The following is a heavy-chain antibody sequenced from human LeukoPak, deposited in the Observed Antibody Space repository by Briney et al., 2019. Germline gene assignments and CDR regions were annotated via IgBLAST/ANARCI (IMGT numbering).Heavy chain of an antibody. CDR1: GFTFSSHT. J-gene: IGHJ3*01. V-gene: IGHV3-21*01. CDR2: ISSTSTSI. Sequence: GGSLRLSFAASGFTFSSHTMDSVRQAPGKGLEWVSSISSTSTSIYHADSVKGRFTISKDNTKNSLYLQMDSLRAEDTAVYYCARGFRAFDFWAQGTMVTVSS. CDR3: ARGFRAFDF.